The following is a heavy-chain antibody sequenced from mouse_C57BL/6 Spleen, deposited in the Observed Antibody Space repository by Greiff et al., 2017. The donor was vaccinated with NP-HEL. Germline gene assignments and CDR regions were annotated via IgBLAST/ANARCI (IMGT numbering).Heavy chain of an antibody. J-gene: IGHJ1*03. D-gene: IGHD2-3*01. CDR1: GYSITSGYY. CDR2: ISYDGSN. Sequence: VQLKESGPGLVKPSQSLSLTCSVTGYSITSGYYWNWIRQFPGNKLEWMGYISYDGSNNYNPSLKNRISITRDTSKNQFFLKLNSVTTEDTATYYCARDGYYVGYFDVWGTGTTVTVSS. V-gene: IGHV3-6*01. CDR3: ARDGYYVGYFDV.